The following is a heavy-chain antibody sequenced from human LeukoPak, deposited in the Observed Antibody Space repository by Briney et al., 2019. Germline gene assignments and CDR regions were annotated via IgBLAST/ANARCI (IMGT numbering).Heavy chain of an antibody. J-gene: IGHJ4*02. CDR2: ISHNSGGT. CDR3: ARATTPGGYYYIY. CDR1: GFTFTAYY. Sequence: ASVKVSFTASGFTFTAYYMHWVRQAPGQGLEWMGWISHNSGGTNYAQKFQDRVTMTRDTSISTVYMELSRLRSDDTAVYYCARATTPGGYYYIYSGQGTLVTVSS. V-gene: IGHV1-2*02. D-gene: IGHD2/OR15-2a*01.